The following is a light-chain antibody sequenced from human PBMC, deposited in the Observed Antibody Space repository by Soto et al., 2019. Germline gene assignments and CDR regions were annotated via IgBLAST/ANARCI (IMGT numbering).Light chain of an antibody. CDR1: QSISSW. CDR3: QQYNSYPWT. J-gene: IGKJ1*01. Sequence: IQMTQSPSTLSASVGDRVTITCRASQSISSWLAWYQQKPGKAPKLLIYDASSLESGVPSRFSGSGSGTEFTLTISSLQPDDFATYYCQQYNSYPWTFCQGINVDIK. V-gene: IGKV1-5*01. CDR2: DAS.